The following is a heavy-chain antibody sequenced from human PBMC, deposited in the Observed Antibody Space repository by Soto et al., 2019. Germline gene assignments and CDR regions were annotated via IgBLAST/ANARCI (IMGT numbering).Heavy chain of an antibody. J-gene: IGHJ4*02. CDR3: ARGGLEPFDY. D-gene: IGHD1-1*01. V-gene: IGHV3-7*01. Sequence: GGSLRLSCAASGFTFSSYWMSWVRQAPGKGLEWVANIKQDGSEKYYVDSVKGRFIISRDDAKSEVYIQMNNLRAEDSAVYYCARGGLEPFDYWGQRALVTVSS. CDR2: IKQDGSEK. CDR1: GFTFSSYW.